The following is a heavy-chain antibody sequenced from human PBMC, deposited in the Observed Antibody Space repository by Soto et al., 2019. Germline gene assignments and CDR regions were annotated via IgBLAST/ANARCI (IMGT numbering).Heavy chain of an antibody. CDR3: ARGEDRSSRRHNWFDP. CDR1: GASISSYY. CDR2: LSYSGST. D-gene: IGHD1-26*01. J-gene: IGHJ5*02. V-gene: IGHV4-59*01. Sequence: PSETLSLTCTVVGASISSYYWSWIRQPPGKGLEWIGYLSYSGSTSYNPSLRSRVTMSVDTSKNQMSLKLTSVTAADTAVYFCARGEDRSSRRHNWFDPWGQGALVTVSS.